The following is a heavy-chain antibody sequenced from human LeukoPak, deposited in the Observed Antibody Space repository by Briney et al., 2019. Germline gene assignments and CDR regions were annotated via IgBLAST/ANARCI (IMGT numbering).Heavy chain of an antibody. CDR1: GGSFSGYY. CDR3: ARAYDFWSGYPPHYFDY. D-gene: IGHD3-3*01. V-gene: IGHV4-34*01. Sequence: SETLSLTCAVYGGSFSGYYWSWIRQPPGKGLEWIGEINHSGSTNYNPSLKSRVTISVDTPKNQFSLKLSSVTAADTAVYYCARAYDFWSGYPPHYFDYWGQGTLVTVSS. CDR2: INHSGST. J-gene: IGHJ4*02.